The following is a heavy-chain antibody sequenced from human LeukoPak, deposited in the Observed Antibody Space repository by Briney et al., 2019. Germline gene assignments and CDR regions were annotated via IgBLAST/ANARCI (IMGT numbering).Heavy chain of an antibody. J-gene: IGHJ3*02. CDR2: ISAYNGNT. Sequence: ASVKVSCKASGYTFTYYAMNWVRQAPGQGLEWMGWISAYNGNTELAQKFQGRVTLATDASTSTAYVELRSLTSDDTAVYFCARGGSRSRRGDDAFDIWGQGTMVTVSS. V-gene: IGHV1-18*01. D-gene: IGHD3-10*01. CDR3: ARGGSRSRRGDDAFDI. CDR1: GYTFTYYA.